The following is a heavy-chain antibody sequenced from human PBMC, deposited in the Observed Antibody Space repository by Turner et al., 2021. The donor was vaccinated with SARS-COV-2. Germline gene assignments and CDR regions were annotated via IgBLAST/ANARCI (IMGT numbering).Heavy chain of an antibody. CDR1: GFTFSSYA. Sequence: EVQLVESGVGLVQPGGSLRLSCSASGFTFSSYAMHWVRQTPGKGLKYVSAISSNGGSTYYADSVKGRFTISRDNSKNTLYLQMSSLRAEDTAVYYCVKGSYWGQGTLVTVSS. CDR3: VKGSY. CDR2: ISSNGGST. V-gene: IGHV3-64D*06. J-gene: IGHJ4*02.